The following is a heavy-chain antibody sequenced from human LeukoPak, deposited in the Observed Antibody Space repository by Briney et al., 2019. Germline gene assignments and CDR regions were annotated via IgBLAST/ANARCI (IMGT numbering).Heavy chain of an antibody. J-gene: IGHJ5*02. Sequence: GGSLRLSCAASGFTFSAYDMHWVRQAPGKGLECVAIIWYDGTNKYYADSVKGRFTISRDNSKNTLYLQMNSLRAEDTAMYYCAKKAGNDYGDQNWFDPGAREPWSPSPQ. CDR2: IWYDGTNK. V-gene: IGHV3-33*06. CDR3: AKKAGNDYGDQNWFDP. D-gene: IGHD4-17*01. CDR1: GFTFSAYD.